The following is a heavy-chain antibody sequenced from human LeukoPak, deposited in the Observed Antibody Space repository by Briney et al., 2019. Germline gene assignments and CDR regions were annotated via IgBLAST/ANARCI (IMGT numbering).Heavy chain of an antibody. V-gene: IGHV4-30-2*03. CDR1: GGSISSGGYS. CDR3: ARHYSSGWYGNFDY. J-gene: IGHJ4*02. Sequence: PSETLSLTCAVSGGSISSGGYSWSWIRQPPGKGLEWIGSIYYSGSTYYNPSLKSRVTISVDTSKNQFSLKLSSVTAADTAVYYCARHYSSGWYGNFDYWGQGTLVTVSS. D-gene: IGHD6-19*01. CDR2: IYYSGST.